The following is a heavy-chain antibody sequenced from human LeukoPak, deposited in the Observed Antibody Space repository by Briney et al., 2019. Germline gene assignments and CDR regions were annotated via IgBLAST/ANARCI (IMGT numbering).Heavy chain of an antibody. J-gene: IGHJ5*02. V-gene: IGHV4-39*01. Sequence: KPSETLSLTCTVSGGSISSSTSYWGWIRQPPGKGLEWIGTIYYSENTDYNPSLKSRVTISVDTSTNQFSLKLRFVTATDTAVYYCASRSLGYCSGGSCLNWFDPWGQGTLVTVSS. D-gene: IGHD2-15*01. CDR3: ASRSLGYCSGGSCLNWFDP. CDR2: IYYSENT. CDR1: GGSISSSTSY.